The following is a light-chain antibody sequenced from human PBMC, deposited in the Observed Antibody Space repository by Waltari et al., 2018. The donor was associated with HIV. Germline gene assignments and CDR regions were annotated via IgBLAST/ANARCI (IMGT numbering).Light chain of an antibody. J-gene: IGLJ3*02. V-gene: IGLV1-40*01. CDR3: QSYDNSLRHWV. CDR2: DNS. Sequence: QSVLTQPPSVSRAPGPRVTISCPADSATIGTGCDGHWYQQLPGTAPKLLIYDNSNRPSGVPDRFSGSKSGTSASLAITGLQAEDEADYYCQSYDNSLRHWVFGGGTKLTVL. CDR1: SATIGTGCD.